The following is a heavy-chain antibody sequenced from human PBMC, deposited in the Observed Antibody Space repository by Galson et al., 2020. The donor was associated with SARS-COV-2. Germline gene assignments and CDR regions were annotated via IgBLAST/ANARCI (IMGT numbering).Heavy chain of an antibody. CDR1: GFTFSSYA. V-gene: IGHV3-30*07. Sequence: GESLKISCAASGFTFSSYAMHWVRQAPGKGLEWVAVISYDGSNKYYADSVKGRFTISRDNSKNTLYLQMNSLRAEDTAVYYCARDLKFGLPTDYMDFWGKGTTVTVSS. D-gene: IGHD3-16*01. CDR3: ARDLKFGLPTDYMDF. CDR2: ISYDGSNK. J-gene: IGHJ6*03.